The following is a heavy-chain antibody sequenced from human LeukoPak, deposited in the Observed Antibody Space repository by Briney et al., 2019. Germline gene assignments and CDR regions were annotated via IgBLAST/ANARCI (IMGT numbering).Heavy chain of an antibody. CDR2: MNPNSGNT. CDR1: GYTFTSYD. J-gene: IGHJ3*02. V-gene: IGHV1-8*01. Sequence: GASVKVSCKASGYTFTSYDINWVRQATGQGLEWMGWMNPNSGNTGYAQKFQGRVTMTRNTSISTAYMELSSLRSEDTAVYYCARNLISYLPGAFDIWGQGTMVTVSS. D-gene: IGHD1-26*01. CDR3: ARNLISYLPGAFDI.